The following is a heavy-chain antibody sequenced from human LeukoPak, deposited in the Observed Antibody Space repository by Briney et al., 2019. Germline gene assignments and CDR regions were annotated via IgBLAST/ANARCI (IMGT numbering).Heavy chain of an antibody. Sequence: SETLSLTCTVSGGSITTDCWIWIRQPPGKGLEWIAYIYSSGMTKYNPSLKSRGTISVDPSKNQLSLKLNSVTAADTAVYYCARRTPGPQLDEYVAYYFDLWGQGTLVTVSS. CDR2: IYSSGMT. CDR3: ARRTPGPQLDEYVAYYFDL. D-gene: IGHD3/OR15-3a*01. CDR1: GGSITTDC. V-gene: IGHV4-4*09. J-gene: IGHJ4*02.